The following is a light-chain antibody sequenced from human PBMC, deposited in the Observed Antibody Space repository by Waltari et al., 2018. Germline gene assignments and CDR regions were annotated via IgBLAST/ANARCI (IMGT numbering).Light chain of an antibody. Sequence: DIQMTQSPSSVSASVGDRVTITCRASQGVSGWLAWYQQKPGEAPKLLIYAASSLQSGAPSRFSGSGSGTDFTLTISSVQPDDFATYYCQQTSAFPLTFGPGTKVDFK. J-gene: IGKJ3*01. V-gene: IGKV1-12*01. CDR2: AAS. CDR1: QGVSGW. CDR3: QQTSAFPLT.